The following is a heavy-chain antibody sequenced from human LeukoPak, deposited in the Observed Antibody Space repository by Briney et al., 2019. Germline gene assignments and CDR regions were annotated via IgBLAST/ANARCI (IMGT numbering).Heavy chain of an antibody. Sequence: PSETLSLTCTVSGGSISSYYWSWIRQPAGEGLEWIGRIYTSGSTNYNPSLKSRVTMSVDTSKNQFSLKLSSVTAADTAVYYCARRNYYDSSGHHDAFDIWGQGTMVTVSS. J-gene: IGHJ3*02. CDR1: GGSISSYY. CDR3: ARRNYYDSSGHHDAFDI. CDR2: IYTSGST. D-gene: IGHD3-22*01. V-gene: IGHV4-4*07.